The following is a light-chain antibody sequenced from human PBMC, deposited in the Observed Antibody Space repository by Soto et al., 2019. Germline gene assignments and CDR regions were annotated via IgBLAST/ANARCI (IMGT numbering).Light chain of an antibody. V-gene: IGLV2-14*02. CDR1: SSDVGSYNL. J-gene: IGLJ1*01. CDR3: QSYDSSLNGRV. Sequence: QSALTQPASVSGSPGQSITISCTGTSSDVGSYNLVSWYQQHPGKAPKLMIYEGNKRPSGVSNRFSGSKSANTASLAITGFQAEDEADYYCQSYDSSLNGRVFGTGTKLTVL. CDR2: EGN.